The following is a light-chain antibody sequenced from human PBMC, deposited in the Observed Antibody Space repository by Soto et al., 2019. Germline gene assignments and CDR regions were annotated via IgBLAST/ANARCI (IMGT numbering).Light chain of an antibody. J-gene: IGKJ2*01. CDR1: QSVSSY. CDR3: QQHRTWYT. Sequence: EIVLTQSPATLSLSPGERATLSCRASQSVSSYLAWYQHKPGQAPRLLIYDASNRATGIPARFSGSGSGTDFTLTISRLEPEDFAVYSCQQHRTWYTCGQGTKLKI. CDR2: DAS. V-gene: IGKV3-11*01.